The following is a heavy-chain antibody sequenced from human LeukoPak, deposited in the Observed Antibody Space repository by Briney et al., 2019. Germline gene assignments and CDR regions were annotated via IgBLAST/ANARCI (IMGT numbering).Heavy chain of an antibody. CDR2: IKSDESDT. V-gene: IGHV3-74*01. CDR3: ASSPLGGRNSWFRAVEN. Sequence: PGGSLRLSCAASIVTFCIYDMHGARHSPGKGLVWVSRIKSDESDTTFADFVKGRFTISRDNAKNTLYLQMNSLRAEATAVYHDASSPLGGRNSWFRAVENWGQGTMVTVSS. D-gene: IGHD2-15*01. J-gene: IGHJ3*02. CDR1: IVTFCIYD.